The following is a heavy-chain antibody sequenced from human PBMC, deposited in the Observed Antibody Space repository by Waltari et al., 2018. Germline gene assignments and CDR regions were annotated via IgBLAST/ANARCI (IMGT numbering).Heavy chain of an antibody. CDR2: IIPMFGMA. V-gene: IGHV1-69*08. Sequence: QVQLLQSGAEVKKPGSSVKVSCKVSEGTFSTYTISWVRQAPGQGLEWMGSIIPMFGMASYAQKFQGRVTITADESTSTAYMYLSSLGSEDTAVYYCATDHSGFSYGMDVWCQGTTVTVSS. CDR1: EGTFSTYT. J-gene: IGHJ6*02. D-gene: IGHD3-10*01. CDR3: ATDHSGFSYGMDV.